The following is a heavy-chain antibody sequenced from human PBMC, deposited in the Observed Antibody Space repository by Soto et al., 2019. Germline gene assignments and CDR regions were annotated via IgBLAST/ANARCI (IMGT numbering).Heavy chain of an antibody. CDR2: INPSGGST. V-gene: IGHV1-46*01. D-gene: IGHD6-19*01. Sequence: QVQLVQSGAEVKKPGASVKVSCKASGYTFTSYYMHWVRQAPGQGLEWMGIINPSGGSTSYAQKFQGRVTMTRGTSTSTVYMELSSLRSEDTAVYYCARSDSSGLMRSPHACDIWGQGTMVTVSS. J-gene: IGHJ3*02. CDR1: GYTFTSYY. CDR3: ARSDSSGLMRSPHACDI.